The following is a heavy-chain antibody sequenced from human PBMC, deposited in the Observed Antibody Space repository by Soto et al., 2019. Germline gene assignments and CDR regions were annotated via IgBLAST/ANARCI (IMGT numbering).Heavy chain of an antibody. D-gene: IGHD2-2*02. J-gene: IGHJ5*02. CDR3: AKAPLYGWFDP. CDR1: GGSISGGGYY. CDR2: ITDSGST. Sequence: PSETLSLTCIVSGGSISGGGYYWSWIRQHPGKGLEWIGFITDSGSTYYNPSLKSRVTISVDTSRNQFSLNLNSVTAADTAVYYCAKAPLYGWFDPWGQGALVTVSS. V-gene: IGHV4-31*02.